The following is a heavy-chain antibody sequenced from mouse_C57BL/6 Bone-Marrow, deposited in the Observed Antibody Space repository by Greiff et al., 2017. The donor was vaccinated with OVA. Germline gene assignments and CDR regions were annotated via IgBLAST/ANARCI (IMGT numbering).Heavy chain of an antibody. CDR1: GYTFTSYW. CDR2: IYPGSGST. CDR3: ARGLTGFDY. V-gene: IGHV1-55*01. Sequence: LVESGAELVKPGASVKMSCKASGYTFTSYWITWVKQRPGQGLEWIGDIYPGSGSTNYNEKFKSKATLTVDTSSSTAYMQLSSLTSEDSAVYYCARGLTGFDYWGQGTTLTVSS. D-gene: IGHD4-1*01. J-gene: IGHJ2*01.